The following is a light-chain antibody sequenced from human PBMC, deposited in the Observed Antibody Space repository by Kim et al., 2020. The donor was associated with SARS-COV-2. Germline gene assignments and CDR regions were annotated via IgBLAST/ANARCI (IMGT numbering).Light chain of an antibody. V-gene: IGLV2-14*03. CDR1: SSDVGVNNY. CDR2: DVS. Sequence: PGTSISISCTGSSSDVGVNNYVSWYQQHPGKAPKLMIYDVSNRPSGVSNRFSGSKSANTASLTISGLQAEDEADYYCSSYRSGTALFGGGTQLTVL. J-gene: IGLJ2*01. CDR3: SSYRSGTAL.